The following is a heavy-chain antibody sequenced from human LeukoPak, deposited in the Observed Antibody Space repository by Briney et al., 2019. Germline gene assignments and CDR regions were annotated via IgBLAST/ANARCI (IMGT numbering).Heavy chain of an antibody. D-gene: IGHD3-22*01. V-gene: IGHV4-39*07. Sequence: SETLSLTCSVSGSYLNNYYWGWIRQAPGKGPEWIGRIYYSGKTYYNSSLRSRVTISLDTSKKQFSLKLSSVTAADTAVYYCARASANYYDSSGSGDAFDIWGQGTMVTVSS. CDR2: IYYSGKT. CDR1: GSYLNNYY. CDR3: ARASANYYDSSGSGDAFDI. J-gene: IGHJ3*02.